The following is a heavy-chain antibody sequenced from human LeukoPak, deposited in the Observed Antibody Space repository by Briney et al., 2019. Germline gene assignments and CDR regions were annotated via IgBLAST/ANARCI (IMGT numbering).Heavy chain of an antibody. D-gene: IGHD4-23*01. CDR2: ILYDGR. CDR1: GFTFSSNG. J-gene: IGHJ4*02. CDR3: AKDISGGNSETYIDY. V-gene: IGHV3-30*02. Sequence: GGSLRLSCAASGFTFSSNGIHWVRQAPGKGLEWVAFILYDGRYYADSVKGRFTISRDNSKNTLYLQMDSLRAEDTAVYYCAKDISGGNSETYIDYWGQGTLVAVSS.